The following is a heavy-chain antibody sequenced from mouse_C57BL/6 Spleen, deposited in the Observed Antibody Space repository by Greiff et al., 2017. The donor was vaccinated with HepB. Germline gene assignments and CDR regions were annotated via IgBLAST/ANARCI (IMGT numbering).Heavy chain of an antibody. D-gene: IGHD4-1*01. V-gene: IGHV1-59*01. CDR2: IDPSDSYT. CDR3: ARKTNWDDFDV. Sequence: VQLQQPGAELVRPGTSVKLSCKASGYTFTSYWMHWVKQRPGQGLEWIGVIDPSDSYTNYNQKFKGKATLTVDTSSSTAYMQLSSLTSEDSAVYYCARKTNWDDFDVWGTGTTVTVSS. CDR1: GYTFTSYW. J-gene: IGHJ1*03.